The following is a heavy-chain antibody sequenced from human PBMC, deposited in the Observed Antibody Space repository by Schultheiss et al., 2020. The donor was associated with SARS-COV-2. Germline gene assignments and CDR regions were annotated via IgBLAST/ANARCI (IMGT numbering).Heavy chain of an antibody. D-gene: IGHD3-22*01. CDR2: ISWNSGSI. CDR1: GFTFSSYE. Sequence: GGSLRLSCAASGFTFSSYEMNWVRQAPGKGLEWVSGISWNSGSIGYADSVKGRFTISRDNAKNSLYLQMNSLRAEDTAVYYCARAGSGYYYEGEYYYYGMDVWGQGTTVTVSS. V-gene: IGHV3-48*03. CDR3: ARAGSGYYYEGEYYYYGMDV. J-gene: IGHJ6*02.